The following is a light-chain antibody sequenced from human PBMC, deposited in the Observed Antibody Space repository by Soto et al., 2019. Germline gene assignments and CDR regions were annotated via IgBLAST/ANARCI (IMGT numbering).Light chain of an antibody. V-gene: IGKV1-39*01. CDR1: QSMGRY. CDR2: AAS. CDR3: QPSYGTPTST. J-gene: IGKJ5*01. Sequence: DIQMTQSPSSLSASFGDRGTIXXRPSQSMGRYLHWDQQKPGKAPKVXXHAASYLQSEFPSRFSGSGSETDLTLTISSLQPEGFATYYCQPSYGTPTSTFGQGTRLEIK.